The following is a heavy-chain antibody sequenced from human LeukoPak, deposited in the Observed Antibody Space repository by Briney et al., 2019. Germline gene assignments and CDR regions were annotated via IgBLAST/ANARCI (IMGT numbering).Heavy chain of an antibody. V-gene: IGHV1-18*01. D-gene: IGHD3-16*02. CDR2: ISAYNGNT. CDR3: ARDSREVIQHYYYYGMDV. J-gene: IGHJ6*02. CDR1: GYTFTSYG. Sequence: ASVKVSCKASGYTFTSYGISWVRQAPGQGLEWMGWISAYNGNTNYAQKFQGRVTITADKSTSTAYMELSSLRSEDTAVYYCARDSREVIQHYYYYGMDVWGQGTTVTVSS.